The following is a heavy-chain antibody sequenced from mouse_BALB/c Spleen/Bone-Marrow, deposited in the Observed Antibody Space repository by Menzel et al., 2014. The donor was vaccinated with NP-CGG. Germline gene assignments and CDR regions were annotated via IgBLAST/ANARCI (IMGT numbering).Heavy chain of an antibody. V-gene: IGHV1-15*01. CDR2: IDPETGGT. J-gene: IGHJ2*01. CDR1: GYTFTDYE. CDR3: TRGGNFITTVVVGFDY. Sequence: QVHVKQSGAELVRPGASVTLSCKASGYTFTDYEMHWVKQTPVHGLEWIGAIDPETGGTAYNQKFKGKATLTADKSSSTAYMELRSLTSEDSAVYYCTRGGNFITTVVVGFDYWGQGTTLTVSS. D-gene: IGHD1-1*01.